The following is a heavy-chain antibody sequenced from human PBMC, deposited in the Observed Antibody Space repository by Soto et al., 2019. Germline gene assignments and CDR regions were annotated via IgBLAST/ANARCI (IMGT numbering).Heavy chain of an antibody. D-gene: IGHD3-22*01. CDR1: GFTFSSYS. V-gene: IGHV3-21*01. CDR2: ISSSSSYI. Sequence: GGSLRLSCAASGFTFSSYSMNWVRQAPGKGLEWVSSISSSSSYIYYADSVKGRFTISRDNAKNSLYLQMNSLRAEDTAVYYCARDYYYDSSGYYHHLHWYFDLWGRGTLVTVSS. CDR3: ARDYYYDSSGYYHHLHWYFDL. J-gene: IGHJ2*01.